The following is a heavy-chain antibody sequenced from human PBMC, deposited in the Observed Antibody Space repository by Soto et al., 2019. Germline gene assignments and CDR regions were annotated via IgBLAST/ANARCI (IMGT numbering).Heavy chain of an antibody. CDR1: GGSISSDYY. V-gene: IGHV4-30-4*01. CDR3: AISRWGIGWFDP. J-gene: IGHJ5*02. CDR2: IYNSGST. D-gene: IGHD7-27*01. Sequence: SETLSLTCTVSGGSISSDYYWTWNRQPPGKGLEWIGYIYNSGSTYYNPSLKSRVTISVDTSKNQFSQRLSSVTAADTAVYYCAISRWGIGWFDPWGQGTLVT.